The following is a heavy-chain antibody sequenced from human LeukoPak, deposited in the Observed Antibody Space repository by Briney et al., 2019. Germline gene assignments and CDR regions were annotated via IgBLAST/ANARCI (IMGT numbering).Heavy chain of an antibody. V-gene: IGHV4-59*01. J-gene: IGHJ4*02. CDR2: IYYSGST. Sequence: PSETLPLTCTVSGGSISSYYWSWIRQPPGKGLEWIGYIYYSGSTNYNPSLKSRVTISVDTSKNQFSLKLSSVTAADTAVYYCASYDSRGNFVYWGQGTLVTVSS. CDR3: ASYDSRGNFVY. CDR1: GGSISSYY. D-gene: IGHD3-22*01.